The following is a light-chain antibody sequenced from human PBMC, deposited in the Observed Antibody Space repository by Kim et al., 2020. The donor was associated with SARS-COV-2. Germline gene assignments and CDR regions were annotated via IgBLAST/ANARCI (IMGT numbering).Light chain of an antibody. CDR3: QQYATSGRT. CDR2: GAS. J-gene: IGKJ1*01. V-gene: IGKV3-20*01. Sequence: ETVLTQSPVTLSLSPGERATLSCRASQSINNNLAWYQQIPGQAPRLLLYGASYRATGIADRFSGSGSGTDFTLTISRLEPEDFAVYYCQQYATSGRTFGQGTKVEIK. CDR1: QSINNN.